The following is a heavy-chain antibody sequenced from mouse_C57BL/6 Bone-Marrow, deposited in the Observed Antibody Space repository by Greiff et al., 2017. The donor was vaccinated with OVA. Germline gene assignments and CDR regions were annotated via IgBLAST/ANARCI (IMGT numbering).Heavy chain of an antibody. J-gene: IGHJ2*01. D-gene: IGHD1-1*01. Sequence: VQLQQSGAELVRPGASVTLSCKASGYTFTDYEMHWVKQTPVHGLEWIGAIDPETGGTAYNQKFKGKAILTADKSSSTAYMELRSLTSEDTAVYYCTRQGSGSTDFDYWGQGTTLTVSS. CDR1: GYTFTDYE. CDR3: TRQGSGSTDFDY. V-gene: IGHV1-15*01. CDR2: IDPETGGT.